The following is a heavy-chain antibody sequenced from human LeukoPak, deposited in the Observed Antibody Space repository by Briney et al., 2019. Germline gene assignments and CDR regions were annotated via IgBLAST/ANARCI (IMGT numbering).Heavy chain of an antibody. J-gene: IGHJ4*02. CDR2: IDSDGSST. CDR3: ARDRIGLSGYHDY. V-gene: IGHV3-74*01. Sequence: GGSLRLSCAASGFTFSSYWMHWVRQAPGKGLVWVSRIDSDGSSTSYADSVKGRFTISRDNAKNTLYLQMNSLRAEDTAVYCCARDRIGLSGYHDYWGQGTLVTVSS. CDR1: GFTFSSYW. D-gene: IGHD6-25*01.